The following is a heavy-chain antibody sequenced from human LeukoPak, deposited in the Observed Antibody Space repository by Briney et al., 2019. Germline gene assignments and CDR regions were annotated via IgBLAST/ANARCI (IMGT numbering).Heavy chain of an antibody. CDR1: GDSINSFY. J-gene: IGHJ4*02. Sequence: SETLSLTCTVSGDSINSFYWSWIRQPAGKGLEWIGRIYTSGSTNYSPSLKSRVTMPVDTSKNQFSLKLSSVTAADTAVYYCARDVVAAVGSFDYWGQGTQVTVSS. V-gene: IGHV4-4*07. D-gene: IGHD2-2*01. CDR3: ARDVVAAVGSFDY. CDR2: IYTSGST.